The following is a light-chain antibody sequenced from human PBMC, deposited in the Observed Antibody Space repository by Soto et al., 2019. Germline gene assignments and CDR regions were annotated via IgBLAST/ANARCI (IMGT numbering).Light chain of an antibody. J-gene: IGKJ1*01. CDR3: QQYGSFPGT. CDR2: GAS. Sequence: EIVLTQYPGTLSLSPGERATLSCRDSQSVSSSYLAWYQQKPGQAPRLLIYGASSRATGIPDRFSGSGSGTDFTLTISRVDPEDFAVYYCQQYGSFPGTFGQVTKVEIK. CDR1: QSVSSSY. V-gene: IGKV3-20*01.